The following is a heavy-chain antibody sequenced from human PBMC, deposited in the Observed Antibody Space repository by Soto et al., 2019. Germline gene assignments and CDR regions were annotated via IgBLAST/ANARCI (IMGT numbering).Heavy chain of an antibody. D-gene: IGHD6-19*01. J-gene: IGHJ3*02. V-gene: IGHV1-69*13. CDR3: ARGDRSGWYGAFDI. CDR2: IIPIFGTA. CDR1: GGTFSSYA. Sequence: GGAVKVSCKASGGTFSSYAISWVRQAPGQGLEWMGGIIPIFGTANYAQKFQGRVTITADESTSTAYMELSSLRSEDTAVYYCARGDRSGWYGAFDIWGQGTMVTVSS.